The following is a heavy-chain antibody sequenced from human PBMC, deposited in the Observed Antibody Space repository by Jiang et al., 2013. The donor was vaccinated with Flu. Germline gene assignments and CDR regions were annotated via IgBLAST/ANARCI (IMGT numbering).Heavy chain of an antibody. CDR2: VNAGSGRA. J-gene: IGHJ5*02. D-gene: IGHD4-17*01. Sequence: QRLEWMGWVNAGSGRAKYSQRFQGRVTITRDTSASTVYMDLSSPRSEDTAVYYCARDYYGDYAYFDPWGQGTLVTVSS. CDR3: ARDYYGDYAYFDP. V-gene: IGHV1-3*01.